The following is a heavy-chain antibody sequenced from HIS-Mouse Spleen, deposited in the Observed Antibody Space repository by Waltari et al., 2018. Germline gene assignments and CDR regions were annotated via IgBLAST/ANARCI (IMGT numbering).Heavy chain of an antibody. CDR1: GGSISSSSYY. J-gene: IGHJ2*01. V-gene: IGHV4-39*07. CDR2: IHYSGST. CDR3: AREIPYSSSWYDWYFDL. Sequence: QLQLQESGPGLVKPSETLSLTCTVSGGSISSSSYYWGWIRQPPGQGLEWIGSIHYSGSTSYNPSRKMRVTRAVDTSKNQFSLKLSSVTAADTAVYYCAREIPYSSSWYDWYFDLWGRGTLVTVSS. D-gene: IGHD6-13*01.